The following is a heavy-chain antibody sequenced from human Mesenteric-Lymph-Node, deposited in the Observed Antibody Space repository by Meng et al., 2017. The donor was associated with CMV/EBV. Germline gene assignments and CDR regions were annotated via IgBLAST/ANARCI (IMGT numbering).Heavy chain of an antibody. V-gene: IGHV3-7*01. D-gene: IGHD3-22*01. CDR1: GLFVSSNY. J-gene: IGHJ4*02. CDR2: IKQDGSEK. Sequence: GGSLRLSCAASGLFVSSNYMSWVRQAPGKGLEWVANIKQDGSEKYYVDSVKGRFTISRDNAKNSLYLQMNSLRAEDTAVYYCASGYYYDSSGTWDYWGQGTLVTVSS. CDR3: ASGYYYDSSGTWDY.